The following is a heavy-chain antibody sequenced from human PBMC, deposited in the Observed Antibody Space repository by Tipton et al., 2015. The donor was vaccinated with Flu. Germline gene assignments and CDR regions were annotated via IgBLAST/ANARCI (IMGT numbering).Heavy chain of an antibody. D-gene: IGHD4-17*01. V-gene: IGHV4-4*07. CDR3: ARRATVTTGVGIYYYYYYMDV. J-gene: IGHJ6*03. CDR2: IYTSGST. CDR1: GGSISSYY. Sequence: TLSLTCTVSGGSISSYYWSWIRQPAGKGLEWIGRIYTSGSTNYNPSLKSRVTMSVDTSKNQFSLKLSSVTAADTAVYYCARRATVTTGVGIYYYYYYMDVWGKGTPVTVSS.